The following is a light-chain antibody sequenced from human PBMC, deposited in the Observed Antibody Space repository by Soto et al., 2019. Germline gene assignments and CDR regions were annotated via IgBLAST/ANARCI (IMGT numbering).Light chain of an antibody. CDR1: QSVSNK. J-gene: IGKJ4*01. Sequence: VMTQSPGTMSVSPGERATLTCRASQSVSNKLAWYQQKRGQAPRLLIYDASTRATGVPTRFSGSGSGTEFTLTISGLQSEDFAVYYCQQHNNWPLTFGGGAKVEI. CDR2: DAS. CDR3: QQHNNWPLT. V-gene: IGKV3-15*01.